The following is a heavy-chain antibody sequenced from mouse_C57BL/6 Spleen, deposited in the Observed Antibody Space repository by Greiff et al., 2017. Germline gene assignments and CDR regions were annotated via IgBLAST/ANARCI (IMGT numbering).Heavy chain of an antibody. D-gene: IGHD1-1*01. CDR2: ISSGSSTI. Sequence: EVHLVESGGGLVKPGGSLKLSCAASGFTFSDYGMHWVRQAPEKGLEWVAYISSGSSTIYYADPVKGRFTISRDNAKNTLFLQMTSLRSEDTAMYYCARGTVAAYWGQGTLVTVSA. CDR3: ARGTVAAY. CDR1: GFTFSDYG. V-gene: IGHV5-17*01. J-gene: IGHJ3*01.